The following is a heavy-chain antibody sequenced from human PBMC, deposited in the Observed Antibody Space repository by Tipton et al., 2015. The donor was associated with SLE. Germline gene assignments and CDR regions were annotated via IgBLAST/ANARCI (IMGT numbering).Heavy chain of an antibody. CDR2: INYSGST. CDR1: GGSIRGHY. CDR3: ARGVLDF. V-gene: IGHV4-59*11. Sequence: TLSLTCTVSGGSIRGHYWNWVRQAPGQGLEWIGNINYSGSTKYNPSLKSRVTISVDTSKNQFSLMLSSLTAADTAVYYCARGVLDFWGQGMLVTVSS. J-gene: IGHJ4*02.